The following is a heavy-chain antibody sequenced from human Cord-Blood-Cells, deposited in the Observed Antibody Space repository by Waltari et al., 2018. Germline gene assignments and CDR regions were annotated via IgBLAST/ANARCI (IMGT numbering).Heavy chain of an antibody. Sequence: QVQLQESGPGLVKPSGSLSLTCAVSGGSISSSNWWSWVRQPPGKGLEWIWDIYHSGSTNYNPSLTSRVTMSVDKSKNQFSLKLSSVTAADTAVYSCASEGLMIASDYWGQGTLVTVS. CDR1: GGSISSSNW. CDR3: ASEGLMIASDY. CDR2: IYHSGST. V-gene: IGHV4-4*02. J-gene: IGHJ4*02. D-gene: IGHD3-22*01.